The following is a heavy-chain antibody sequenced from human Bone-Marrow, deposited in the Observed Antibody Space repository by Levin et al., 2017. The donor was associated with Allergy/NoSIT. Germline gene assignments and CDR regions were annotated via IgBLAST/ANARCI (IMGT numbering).Heavy chain of an antibody. CDR1: DGTVSTTSYY. Sequence: SETLSLTCRVSDGTVSTTSYYWDWVRQSPGKGLEWIGTIYYSGSTDYNPSLESRVTMSLDMSKNQFSLQLSSVTAADTAVYYCARHIVGRGLEWLLLGDYGMEVWGQRITVTVS. V-gene: IGHV4-39*01. D-gene: IGHD3-3*01. J-gene: IGHJ6*02. CDR2: IYYSGST. CDR3: ARHIVGRGLEWLLLGDYGMEV.